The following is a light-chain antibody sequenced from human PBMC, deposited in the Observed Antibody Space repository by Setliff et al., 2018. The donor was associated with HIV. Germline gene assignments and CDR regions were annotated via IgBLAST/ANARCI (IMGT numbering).Light chain of an antibody. J-gene: IGLJ1*01. CDR2: DVS. Sequence: QSVLTQPRSVSGSPGQSVTLSCTGSSSDVGAYNYVSWYQQYPGKAPKLIVYDVSKRPSGVPDRFSGSKSGDTASLTISGLQSEDEGDYYCCSYAGSKTFDVFGSGTKV. CDR1: SSDVGAYNY. V-gene: IGLV2-11*01. CDR3: CSYAGSKTFDV.